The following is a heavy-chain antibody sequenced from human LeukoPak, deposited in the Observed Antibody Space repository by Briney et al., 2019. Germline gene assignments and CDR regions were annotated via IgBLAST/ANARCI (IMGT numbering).Heavy chain of an antibody. CDR2: ISQDGREQ. D-gene: IGHD3-10*01. CDR3: AGGALDY. Sequence: GGSLRLSCAASGFTLSNAWMSWVRQAPGQGLEWVVKISQDGREQRFVDSVKGRFTISRDNAKNLLFLQMDSLRAEDTAVYYCAGGALDYWGPGTLVTVSS. V-gene: IGHV3-7*01. CDR1: GFTLSNAW. J-gene: IGHJ4*02.